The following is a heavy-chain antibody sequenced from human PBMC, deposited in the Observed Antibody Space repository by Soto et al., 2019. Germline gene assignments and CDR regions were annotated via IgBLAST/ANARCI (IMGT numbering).Heavy chain of an antibody. CDR1: GGTFSSYP. CDR2: IIPILNIA. D-gene: IGHD2-21*01. Sequence: QVQLVQSGAEVKKPGSSVKVSCKASGGTFSSYPISWVRQAPGQGLEWMGRIIPILNIANYAQKFQGRVTLTADQSTNTAYMELSSLRSEDTAVYYCARPRAATDSLYWFDPWGQGTLVTVSS. V-gene: IGHV1-69*02. CDR3: ARPRAATDSLYWFDP. J-gene: IGHJ5*02.